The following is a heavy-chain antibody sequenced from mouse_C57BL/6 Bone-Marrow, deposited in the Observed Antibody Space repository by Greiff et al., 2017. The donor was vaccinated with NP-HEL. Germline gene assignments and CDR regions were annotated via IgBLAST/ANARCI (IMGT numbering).Heavy chain of an antibody. CDR3: STAYGSSNEDFDY. Sequence: DVQLQESGAELVRPGASVKLSCTASGFNIKDDYMHWVKQRPEQGLEWIGWIDPENGNTEYAPKFQGKATITADQSSNTAYLQLSSLTSEDTDIYYCSTAYGSSNEDFDYWGQGTTLTVSS. V-gene: IGHV14-4*01. CDR2: IDPENGNT. D-gene: IGHD1-1*01. CDR1: GFNIKDDY. J-gene: IGHJ2*01.